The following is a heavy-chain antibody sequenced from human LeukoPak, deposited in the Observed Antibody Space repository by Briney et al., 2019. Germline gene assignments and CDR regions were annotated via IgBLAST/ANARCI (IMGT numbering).Heavy chain of an antibody. V-gene: IGHV4-59*08. CDR2: LHYSGST. J-gene: IGHJ4*02. CDR1: GGSIRSYY. D-gene: IGHD1-26*01. Sequence: SETLSLTCTVSGGSIRSYYWSWIRQPPGKGLEWIGYLHYSGSTNHNPSLKSRVTISVDTSKNQFSLRLSSVTAADTAVYYCARLRWDIDYWGQGTLVTVSS. CDR3: ARLRWDIDY.